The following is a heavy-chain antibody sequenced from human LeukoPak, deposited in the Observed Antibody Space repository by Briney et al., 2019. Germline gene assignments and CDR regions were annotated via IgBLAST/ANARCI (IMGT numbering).Heavy chain of an antibody. J-gene: IGHJ4*02. D-gene: IGHD6-19*01. CDR3: ARGPVYSSGLIDY. Sequence: SETLSLTCTVSGGSISSYYWSWIRQPPGKGLEWIGYIYYSGSTYYNPSLKSRVTISVDTSKNQFSLKLSSVTAADTAVYYCARGPVYSSGLIDYWGQGTLVTVSS. V-gene: IGHV4-59*08. CDR1: GGSISSYY. CDR2: IYYSGST.